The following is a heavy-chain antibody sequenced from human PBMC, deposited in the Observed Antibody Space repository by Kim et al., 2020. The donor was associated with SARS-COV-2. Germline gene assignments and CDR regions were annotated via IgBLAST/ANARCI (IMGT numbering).Heavy chain of an antibody. D-gene: IGHD4-17*01. CDR1: GFTFTNYA. CDR3: PKEGGVNTAYFSAMDV. V-gene: IGHV3-23*01. J-gene: IGHJ6*01. CDR2: ISGSSERT. Sequence: GVSLRLSCAASGFTFTNYAMAWVRQAPGKGLEWVSSISGSSERTYYTGSVKGRFTISRDNSGNALYLEMTSLRAEDTAVYYCPKEGGVNTAYFSAMDVWG.